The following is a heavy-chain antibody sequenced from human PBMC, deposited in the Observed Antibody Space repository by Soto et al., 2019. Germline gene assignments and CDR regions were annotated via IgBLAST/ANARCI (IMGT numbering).Heavy chain of an antibody. CDR3: ASYSSSWATYSFDP. CDR1: GYTFTGYY. D-gene: IGHD6-13*01. V-gene: IGHV1-2*02. CDR2: INPNSGGT. Sequence: ASVKVSCKASGYTFTGYYMHWVRQAPGQGLEWMGWINPNSGGTNYAQKFQGRVTMTTDTSTSTAYMELSSLRSEDTAVYYCASYSSSWATYSFDPWGQGTLVTVSS. J-gene: IGHJ5*02.